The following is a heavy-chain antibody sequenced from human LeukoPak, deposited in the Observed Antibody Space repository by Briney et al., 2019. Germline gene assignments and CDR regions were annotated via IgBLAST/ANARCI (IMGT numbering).Heavy chain of an antibody. CDR1: GGSFSGYY. CDR3: ARGGFDY. CDR2: INHSGST. V-gene: IGHV4-34*01. J-gene: IGHJ4*02. Sequence: SGTLSLTCAVYGGSFSGYYWSWIRQPPGKGLEWIGEINHSGSTNYNPSLKSRVTISVDTSKNQFSLKLSSVTAADTAVYYCARGGFDYWGQGTLVTVSS.